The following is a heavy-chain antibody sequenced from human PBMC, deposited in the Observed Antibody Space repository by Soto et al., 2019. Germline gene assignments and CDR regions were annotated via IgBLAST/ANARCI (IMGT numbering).Heavy chain of an antibody. D-gene: IGHD6-13*01. CDR2: IYYSGST. Sequence: SETLSLTCTVSGGSISSYYWSWIRQPPGKGLEWIGYIYYSGSTNYNPSLKSRVTISVDTSKNQFSLKLSSVTAADTAVYYCARGSVAAAGVNWFDPWGQGTLVTVCS. CDR3: ARGSVAAAGVNWFDP. J-gene: IGHJ5*02. V-gene: IGHV4-59*01. CDR1: GGSISSYY.